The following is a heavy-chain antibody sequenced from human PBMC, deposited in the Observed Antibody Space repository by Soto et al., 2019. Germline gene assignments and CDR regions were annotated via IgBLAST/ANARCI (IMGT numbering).Heavy chain of an antibody. J-gene: IGHJ4*02. CDR3: ARAVAVPADFDY. Sequence: QVQLVQSGAEEKKPGASVKVSCKASGYTFTGYAMHWVRQAPGQRLEWIGWINAGNGNTKYSQKFQGRVTITRDTSASTAYMELSSLRSEDTAVYYCARAVAVPADFDYWGQGTLFTVSS. D-gene: IGHD6-19*01. CDR2: INAGNGNT. V-gene: IGHV1-3*05. CDR1: GYTFTGYA.